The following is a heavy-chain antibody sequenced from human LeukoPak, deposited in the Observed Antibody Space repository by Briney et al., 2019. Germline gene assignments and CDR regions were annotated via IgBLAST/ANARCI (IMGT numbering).Heavy chain of an antibody. J-gene: IGHJ3*02. Sequence: SETLSLTCTVSGGSISSSSYYWGWIRQPPGKGLEWIGYIYYSGSANYNPSLKSRVTISVDTSKNQFSLKLSSVTAADTAVYYCAREESSSWSRAFDIWGQGTMVTVSS. CDR3: AREESSSWSRAFDI. D-gene: IGHD6-13*01. CDR1: GGSISSSSYY. CDR2: IYYSGSA. V-gene: IGHV4-61*05.